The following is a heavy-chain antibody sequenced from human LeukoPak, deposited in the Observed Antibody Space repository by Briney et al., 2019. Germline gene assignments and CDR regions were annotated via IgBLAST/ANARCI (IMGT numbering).Heavy chain of an antibody. D-gene: IGHD2-15*01. CDR2: ISDSGGST. V-gene: IGHV3-64D*09. Sequence: GGSLRLSCSASGCPFSSYAMHWVRQAPGKGLEYVSAISDSGGSTYFADSVKGRFTISRGNSKNTLYLQMSSLRAEDTAVYFCVRGYSFGPYGMDVWGQGTTVTVSS. CDR1: GCPFSSYA. CDR3: VRGYSFGPYGMDV. J-gene: IGHJ6*02.